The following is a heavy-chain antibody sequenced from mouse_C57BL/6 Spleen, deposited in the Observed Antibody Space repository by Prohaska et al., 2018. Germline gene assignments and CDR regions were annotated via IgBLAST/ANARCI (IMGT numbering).Heavy chain of an antibody. V-gene: IGHV1-26*01. CDR2: INPNNGGS. Sequence: LKISCKASGYTFTDYYMNWVKQSHGKSLEWIGDINPNNGGSSYKQKFKGKATLTVDKSSSTAYMELRSLTSEDSAVYYCARYGDDYWGQGTTLTVSS. J-gene: IGHJ2*01. CDR1: GYTFTDYY. D-gene: IGHD2-13*01. CDR3: ARYGDDY.